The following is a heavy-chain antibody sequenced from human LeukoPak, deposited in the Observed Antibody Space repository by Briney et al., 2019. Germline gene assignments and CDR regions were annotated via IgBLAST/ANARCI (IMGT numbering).Heavy chain of an antibody. D-gene: IGHD6-13*01. J-gene: IGHJ4*02. CDR3: ARRHIAAASTLEY. CDR1: GGTISSYH. V-gene: IGHV4-59*01. Sequence: PSETLSLTCNVSGGTISSYHWSWIRQSRGKGLEWIGFIYSTGSTNYNPSLKSRVTISVDTSKNQFSLKLTSVTAADTAVYYCARRHIAAASTLEYWGQGPLVTVSS. CDR2: IYSTGST.